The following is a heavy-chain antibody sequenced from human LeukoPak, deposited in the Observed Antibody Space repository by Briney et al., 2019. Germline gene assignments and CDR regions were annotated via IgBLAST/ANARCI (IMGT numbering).Heavy chain of an antibody. D-gene: IGHD1-26*01. V-gene: IGHV3-30*02. Sequence: PGGSLRLSCAASGFTFSSYGMHWVHQAPGKGLEWVAFIRYDGSNKYYADSVKGRFTISRDNSKNTLYLQMNSLRAEDTAVYYCAKDLTGVGANMFDYWGQGTLVTVSS. J-gene: IGHJ4*02. CDR2: IRYDGSNK. CDR3: AKDLTGVGANMFDY. CDR1: GFTFSSYG.